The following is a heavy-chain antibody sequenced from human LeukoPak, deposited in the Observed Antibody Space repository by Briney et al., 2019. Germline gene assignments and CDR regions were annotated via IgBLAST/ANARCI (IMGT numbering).Heavy chain of an antibody. J-gene: IGHJ5*02. CDR2: IYTSGST. Sequence: SETLSLTYTVSGGSISSYYWSWIRQPAGKGLEWIGRIYTSGSTNYNPSLKSRVTMSVDTSKNQFSLKLSSVTAADTAVYYCARDFGYSSSWYWFDPWGQGTLVTVSS. V-gene: IGHV4-4*07. CDR1: GGSISSYY. D-gene: IGHD6-13*01. CDR3: ARDFGYSSSWYWFDP.